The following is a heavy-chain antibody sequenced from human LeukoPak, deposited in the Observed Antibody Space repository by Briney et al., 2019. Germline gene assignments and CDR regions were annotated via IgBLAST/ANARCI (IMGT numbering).Heavy chain of an antibody. V-gene: IGHV4-39*07. J-gene: IGHJ4*02. D-gene: IGHD1-26*01. CDR1: GGSISSSSYY. CDR2: IYYSGST. Sequence: SETLSLTCTVSGGSISSSSYYWGWIRQPPGKGLEWIGSIYYSGSTYYNPSLKSRVTISIDTSKNQFSLKLNSVTAADTAVYYCARGSGSHFPFDYWGQGTLVTVSS. CDR3: ARGSGSHFPFDY.